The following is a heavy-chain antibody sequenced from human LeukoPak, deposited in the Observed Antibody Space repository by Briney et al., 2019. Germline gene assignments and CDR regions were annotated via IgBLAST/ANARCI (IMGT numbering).Heavy chain of an antibody. V-gene: IGHV1-2*02. CDR2: INPNSGGT. D-gene: IGHD6-19*01. CDR1: GYTFTGYY. Sequence: ASVKVSCKASGYTFTGYYMHWVRQAPGQGLEWMRWINPNSGGTNYAQKFQGRVTMTRDTSISTAYMELSRLRSDDTAVYYCARVVPASGWLFDYWGQGTLVTVSS. J-gene: IGHJ4*02. CDR3: ARVVPASGWLFDY.